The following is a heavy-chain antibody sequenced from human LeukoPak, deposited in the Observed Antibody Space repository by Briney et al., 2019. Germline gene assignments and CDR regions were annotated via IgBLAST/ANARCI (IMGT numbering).Heavy chain of an antibody. Sequence: GGSLRLSCAASGFTFSRCAMHWVRQAPGKGLEYVSAISTNGGSTYYASSVKGRFTISRDNSKNTLYLQMVNLRPEEMAVYYCARGNDSSGYYYFFDYWGQGTLVTVSS. CDR2: ISTNGGST. V-gene: IGHV3-64*01. CDR3: ARGNDSSGYYYFFDY. J-gene: IGHJ4*02. CDR1: GFTFSRCA. D-gene: IGHD3-22*01.